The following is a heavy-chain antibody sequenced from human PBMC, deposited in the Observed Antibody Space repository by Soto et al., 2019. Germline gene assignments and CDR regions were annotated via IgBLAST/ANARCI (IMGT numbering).Heavy chain of an antibody. D-gene: IGHD3-22*01. V-gene: IGHV3-30*18. CDR2: VSYDGSKQ. CDR3: AKDTYYHDSSGYYVFDC. J-gene: IGHJ4*02. Sequence: GGSLRLSCAASGFTFNSYGIHWVRQAPGQGLEWVAGVSYDGSKQYYTDSVRGRFTISRDNSKNTLDLQMNSLRAEDTAVYYCAKDTYYHDSSGYYVFDCWGQGTLVTVSS. CDR1: GFTFNSYG.